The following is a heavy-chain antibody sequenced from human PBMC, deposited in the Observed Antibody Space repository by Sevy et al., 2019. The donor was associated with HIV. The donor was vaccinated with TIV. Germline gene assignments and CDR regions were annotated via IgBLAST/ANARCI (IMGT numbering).Heavy chain of an antibody. CDR2: INHSGST. CDR1: GGSFSGYY. J-gene: IGHJ4*02. CDR3: SRKGYRTGEVLFDY. Sequence: AENLSLTCAVYGGSFSGYYWSWIRQPPGKGLERIGEINHSGSTNYNPSLKSRVTISVDTSKNQFSLKLSSVTAADTAVYYCSRKGYRTGEVLFDYWGQGTLVSVSS. V-gene: IGHV4-34*01. D-gene: IGHD5-18*01.